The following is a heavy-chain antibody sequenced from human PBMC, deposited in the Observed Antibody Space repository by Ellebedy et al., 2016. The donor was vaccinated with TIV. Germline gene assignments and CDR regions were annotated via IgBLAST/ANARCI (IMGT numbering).Heavy chain of an antibody. V-gene: IGHV3-33*01. CDR3: AREEVAAYFDY. J-gene: IGHJ4*02. CDR1: GFTFSSYG. CDR2: IWYDGSNK. D-gene: IGHD2-15*01. Sequence: GESLKISXAASGFTFSSYGMHWVRQAPGKGLEWVAVIWYDGSNKYYADSVKGRFTISRDNSKNTLYLQMNSLRAEDTAVYYCAREEVAAYFDYWGQGTLVTVSS.